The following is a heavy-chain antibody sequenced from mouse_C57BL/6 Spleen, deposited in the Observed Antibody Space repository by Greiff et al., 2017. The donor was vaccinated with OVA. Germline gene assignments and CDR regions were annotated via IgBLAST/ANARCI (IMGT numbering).Heavy chain of an antibody. CDR2: INPSSGYT. J-gene: IGHJ2*01. V-gene: IGHV1-4*01. CDR3: ARWGLGPDFGD. CDR1: GYTFTSYT. Sequence: VKLMESGAELARPGASVKMSCKASGYTFTSYTMHWVKQRPGQGLEWSGYINPSSGYTKYNQKFKDKATLTADKSSSTDYMQLISLTSEDSAVYYCARWGLGPDFGDWGQGTTLTVDS. D-gene: IGHD4-1*01.